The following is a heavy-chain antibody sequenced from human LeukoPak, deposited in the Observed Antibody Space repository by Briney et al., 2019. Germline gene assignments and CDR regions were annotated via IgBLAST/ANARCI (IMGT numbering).Heavy chain of an antibody. J-gene: IGHJ3*02. CDR2: INPNSGAT. D-gene: IGHD6-6*01. CDR1: GYTFTGYC. Sequence: ASVKVSCKASGYTFTGYCMHWVRQAPGQGLEWMGWINPNSGATNYAQKFQGRVTMTRDTSISTAYMELSRLRSDDTAVYYCARDDPIADRRAFDIWGQGTMLTVSS. V-gene: IGHV1-2*02. CDR3: ARDDPIADRRAFDI.